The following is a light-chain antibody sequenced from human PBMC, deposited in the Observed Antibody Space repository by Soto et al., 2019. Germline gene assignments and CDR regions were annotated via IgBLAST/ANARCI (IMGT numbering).Light chain of an antibody. CDR1: SSDVGGYNY. Sequence: QSALTQPASVSGSPGQSITISCTGTSSDVGGYNYVSWYQQHPGKAPKLIIYEVSNRPSGVSNHFSGSKSGNVASLTISGLQPEDEADYYCSSYTSGSSHVLFGGGTKLTVL. CDR2: EVS. J-gene: IGLJ2*01. CDR3: SSYTSGSSHVL. V-gene: IGLV2-14*01.